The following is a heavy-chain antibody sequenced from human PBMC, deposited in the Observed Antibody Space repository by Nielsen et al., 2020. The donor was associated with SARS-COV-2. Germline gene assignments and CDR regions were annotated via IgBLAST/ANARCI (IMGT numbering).Heavy chain of an antibody. CDR3: AKAPDYYDDYFDY. CDR2: IAHDGSIG. V-gene: IGHV3-30*18. J-gene: IGHJ4*02. CDR1: GFTFSRYG. Sequence: GGSLRLSCAASGFTFSRYGMHWVRQAPGKGLEWVAVIAHDGSIGFYADSVKGRFTISWDNSKNTLYLQMNSLRAEDTAVYYCAKAPDYYDDYFDYWGQGTLVTVSS. D-gene: IGHD3-22*01.